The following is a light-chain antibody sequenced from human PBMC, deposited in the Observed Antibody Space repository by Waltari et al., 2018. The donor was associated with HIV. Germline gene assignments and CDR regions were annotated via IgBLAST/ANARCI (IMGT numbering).Light chain of an antibody. Sequence: QSALTQPPSASGSPGQSVTISCTGTRSDVGGYDYVSWYQQHPGKAPKLMLSEVNELPSGVPDRFSGSRSGNTASLTVSGLQAEDEAHYYCSSYAGRNTLLFGGGTKLTVL. CDR2: EVN. CDR1: RSDVGGYDY. CDR3: SSYAGRNTLL. J-gene: IGLJ2*01. V-gene: IGLV2-8*01.